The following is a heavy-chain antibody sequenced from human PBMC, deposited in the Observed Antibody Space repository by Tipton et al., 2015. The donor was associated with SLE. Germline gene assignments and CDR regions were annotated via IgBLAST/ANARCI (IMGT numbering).Heavy chain of an antibody. Sequence: TLSLTCTVSGGSTSSYYWSWIRQPPGKGLEWIGYIYYSGSTNYNPSLKSRVTISVDTSKNQFSLKLSSVTAADTAVYYCARVIAVAGVGFDYWGQGTLVTVSS. CDR1: GGSTSSYY. CDR3: ARVIAVAGVGFDY. CDR2: IYYSGST. J-gene: IGHJ4*02. D-gene: IGHD6-19*01. V-gene: IGHV4-59*01.